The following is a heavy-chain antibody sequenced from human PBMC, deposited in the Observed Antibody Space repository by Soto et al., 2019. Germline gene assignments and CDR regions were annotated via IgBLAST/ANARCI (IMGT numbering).Heavy chain of an antibody. V-gene: IGHV4-4*02. CDR3: ARADSRGYYSLDY. J-gene: IGHJ4*02. Sequence: QVQLQESGPGLVKPSETLSLTCAVSGGSISSSNWWSWVRQPPGKGLEWIGEIYLSGSNNYNPSLESRVTISADESKNQFSLKLSAVTAADTAVYYCARADSRGYYSLDYWGQGTLVTVSS. CDR2: IYLSGSN. CDR1: GGSISSSNW. D-gene: IGHD3-22*01.